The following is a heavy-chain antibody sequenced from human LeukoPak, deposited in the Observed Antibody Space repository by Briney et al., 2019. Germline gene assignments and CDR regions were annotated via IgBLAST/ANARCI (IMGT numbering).Heavy chain of an antibody. J-gene: IGHJ3*02. CDR3: SRDANYYDSIRHYFDAFDI. D-gene: IGHD3-22*01. Sequence: GGSLRLSCAASGFTFSKYWMTWVRQAPGKGLEWVANIRGDGSVKYLLDSVKGRFTISRDNVKNSVSLEMNNLRAEDTAVYYCSRDANYYDSIRHYFDAFDIWGQGTMVTVSS. V-gene: IGHV3-7*01. CDR1: GFTFSKYW. CDR2: IRGDGSVK.